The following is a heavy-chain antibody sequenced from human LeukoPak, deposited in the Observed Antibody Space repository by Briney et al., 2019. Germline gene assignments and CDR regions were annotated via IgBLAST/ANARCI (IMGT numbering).Heavy chain of an antibody. CDR3: ARELERRGY. Sequence: GGSLRLSCAASGFTFSGYEMYWVRQAPGKGLEWVSYISSTGSTIYYADSVKGRFTISRDNAKSSLYLQMNSLRAEDTALYYCARELERRGYWGQGTLVTVSS. CDR1: GFTFSGYE. D-gene: IGHD1-1*01. J-gene: IGHJ4*02. CDR2: ISSTGSTI. V-gene: IGHV3-48*03.